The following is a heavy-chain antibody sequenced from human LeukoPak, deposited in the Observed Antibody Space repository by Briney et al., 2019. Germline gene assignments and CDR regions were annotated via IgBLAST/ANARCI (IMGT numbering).Heavy chain of an antibody. V-gene: IGHV3-30*18. D-gene: IGHD6-13*01. Sequence: PGRSLRLSCAASGFTFSSYGMHWVRQAPGKGLGWVAVISYDGSNKYYADSVKGRFTISRDNSKNTLYLQMNSLRAEDTAVYYCAKEIAAAASSTPLDYWGQGTLVTVSS. CDR1: GFTFSSYG. CDR2: ISYDGSNK. J-gene: IGHJ4*02. CDR3: AKEIAAAASSTPLDY.